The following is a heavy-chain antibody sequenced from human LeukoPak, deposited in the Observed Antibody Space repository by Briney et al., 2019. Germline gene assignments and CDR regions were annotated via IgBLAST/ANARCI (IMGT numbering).Heavy chain of an antibody. CDR1: GGSISRSSHY. V-gene: IGHV4-39*07. J-gene: IGHJ6*02. CDR2: IYYSGNT. D-gene: IGHD4-17*01. Sequence: SETLSLTCTVSGGSISRSSHYWGWIRQPPGKGLEWIGNIYYSGNTYYNPSLKSRVTISVDTSKNQFSLKLSSVTAADTAVYYCARDGRNGDYGDYYYGMDVWGQGTTVTVSS. CDR3: ARDGRNGDYGDYYYGMDV.